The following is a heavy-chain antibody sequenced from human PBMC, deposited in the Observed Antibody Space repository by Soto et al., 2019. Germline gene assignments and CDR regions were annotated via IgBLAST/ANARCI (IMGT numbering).Heavy chain of an antibody. J-gene: IGHJ3*02. CDR1: GFTFSDNG. V-gene: IGHV3-33*01. CDR3: ATSTATDAFDI. CDR2: VRDDGSKT. Sequence: QVQMVASGGGVVQPGKSLRLSCAASGFTFSDNGMHWVRQAPARGPEWVALVRDDGSKTYYADSVRGRFTISRDNSKNMFYLQMNSLRVEDTAIYYCATSTATDAFDIWGQGTMVTVSS.